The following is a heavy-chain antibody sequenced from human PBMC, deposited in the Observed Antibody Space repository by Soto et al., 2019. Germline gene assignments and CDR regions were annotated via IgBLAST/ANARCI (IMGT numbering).Heavy chain of an antibody. D-gene: IGHD3-3*01. Sequence: ASVKVSCKASGYAFTSYDINWVRQATGQGLEWMGWMNPNSGNTGYAQKFQGRVTMTRNTSISTAYMELSSLRSEDTAVYYCARVSIVYYDFWSGYFPLVPWGQG. V-gene: IGHV1-8*01. CDR2: MNPNSGNT. CDR3: ARVSIVYYDFWSGYFPLVP. J-gene: IGHJ5*02. CDR1: GYAFTSYD.